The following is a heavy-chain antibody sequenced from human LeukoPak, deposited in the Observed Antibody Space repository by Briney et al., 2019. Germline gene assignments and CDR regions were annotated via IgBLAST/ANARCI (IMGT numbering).Heavy chain of an antibody. V-gene: IGHV4-34*01. J-gene: IGHJ4*02. CDR1: GGSFSGYY. CDR2: INHSGST. D-gene: IGHD4-17*01. CDR3: ARESSYGDYDY. Sequence: KPSETLSLTCAVYGGSFSGYYWSWIRQPPGKGLEWIGEINHSGSTNYNPSLKSRVTISVDTSKNQFSLRLTSVIAADTAVYYCARESSYGDYDYWGQGTLVTVSS.